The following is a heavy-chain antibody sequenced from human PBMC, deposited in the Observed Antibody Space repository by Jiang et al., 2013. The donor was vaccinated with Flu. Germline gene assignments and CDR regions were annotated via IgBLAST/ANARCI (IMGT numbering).Heavy chain of an antibody. D-gene: IGHD6-19*01. CDR1: GYTLTELS. CDR3: ARDSSGWFDY. V-gene: IGHV1-2*02. J-gene: IGHJ4*02. Sequence: SCKVSGYTLTELSMHWVRQAPGQGLEWMGWINPNSGGTNYAQKFQGRVTMTRDTSISTAYMELSRLRSDDTAVYYCARDSSGWFDYWGQGTLVTVSS. CDR2: INPNSGGT.